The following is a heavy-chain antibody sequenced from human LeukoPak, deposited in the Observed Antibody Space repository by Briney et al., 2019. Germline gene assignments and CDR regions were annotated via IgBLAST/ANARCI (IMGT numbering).Heavy chain of an antibody. CDR2: INPNSGGT. CDR1: GYTFTGYY. J-gene: IGHJ3*02. CDR3: ARALALTIFGVVSRLSAFDI. Sequence: ASVKVSCKASGYTFTGYYMHWVRQAPGQGLEWMGWINPNSGGTNYAQKLQGRVTMTTDTSTSTAYMELRSLRSDDTAVYYCARALALTIFGVVSRLSAFDIWGQGTMVTVSS. D-gene: IGHD3-3*01. V-gene: IGHV1-2*02.